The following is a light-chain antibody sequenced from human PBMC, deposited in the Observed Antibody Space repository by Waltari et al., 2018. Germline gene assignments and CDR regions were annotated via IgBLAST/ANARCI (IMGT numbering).Light chain of an antibody. V-gene: IGKV3-20*01. CDR3: QYYNSAPRT. CDR1: EKITSSY. J-gene: IGKJ1*01. Sequence: VGLTQSPGTLSLSPGESATLSCRASEKITSSYITWYQHKPGQSPRRLIYTASSRATGVPDRFSGSGSGTAFVLTISRLEPEDFAVYYCQYYNSAPRTFGQGTKVEIK. CDR2: TAS.